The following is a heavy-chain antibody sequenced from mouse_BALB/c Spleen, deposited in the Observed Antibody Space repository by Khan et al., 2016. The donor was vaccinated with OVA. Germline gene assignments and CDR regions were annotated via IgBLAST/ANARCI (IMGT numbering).Heavy chain of an antibody. CDR3: VRQYGNSPMDY. J-gene: IGHJ4*01. CDR2: ISSGGSYP. D-gene: IGHD2-1*01. CDR1: GFTFSSFG. V-gene: IGHV5-6*01. Sequence: EVELVESGGALVKPGGSLKLSCAAAGFTFSSFGMSCVRQTPDKRLEWVATISSGGSYPYYPDSVMGRFTISRVNAKNTLYLQMSRLRSEDTAMYYCVRQYGNSPMDYWGQGTSVTVSS.